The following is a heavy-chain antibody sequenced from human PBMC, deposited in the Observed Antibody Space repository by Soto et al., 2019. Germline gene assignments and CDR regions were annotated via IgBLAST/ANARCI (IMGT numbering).Heavy chain of an antibody. Sequence: VGSLRLSCASSVFTFSNSAMVWVRQSPGKGLEWVALISYDGSYRYYADSVKGRFTISRDNSKNILYLQMNSLRADDTAVYYCAKDPDYDLNWFEPWGQGTLVIVS. J-gene: IGHJ5*02. CDR1: VFTFSNSA. CDR2: ISYDGSYR. V-gene: IGHV3-30*18. CDR3: AKDPDYDLNWFEP. D-gene: IGHD3-22*01.